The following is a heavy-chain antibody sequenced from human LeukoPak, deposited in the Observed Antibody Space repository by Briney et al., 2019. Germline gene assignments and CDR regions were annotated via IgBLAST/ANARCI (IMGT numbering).Heavy chain of an antibody. CDR1: GDSVSSNSAA. CDR2: TYYRSKWYN. CDR3: ARSLRVVRGVIIAYYFDY. D-gene: IGHD3-10*01. V-gene: IGHV6-1*01. Sequence: SQTLSLTCAISGDSVSSNSAAWNWIRQSPSRGLEWLGRTYYRSKWYNDYAVSVKSRITINPDTSKNQFSLKLSSVTAADTAVYYCARSLRVVRGVIIAYYFDYWGQGTLVTVSS. J-gene: IGHJ4*02.